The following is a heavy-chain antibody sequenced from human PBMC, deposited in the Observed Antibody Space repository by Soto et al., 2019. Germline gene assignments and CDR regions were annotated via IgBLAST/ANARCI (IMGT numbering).Heavy chain of an antibody. Sequence: SETLSLTCSVSGVSISSSSHYWAWVRQAPGQGLEWLGSGYQSGNTFYNPSLRNRVAVSVDTSTNQISLRVKSVTAADTGVYYCARQRPTDGRWEFANYYGMDVWGQGTPVTVSS. D-gene: IGHD1-26*01. CDR2: GYQSGNT. J-gene: IGHJ6*02. V-gene: IGHV4-39*01. CDR1: GVSISSSSHY. CDR3: ARQRPTDGRWEFANYYGMDV.